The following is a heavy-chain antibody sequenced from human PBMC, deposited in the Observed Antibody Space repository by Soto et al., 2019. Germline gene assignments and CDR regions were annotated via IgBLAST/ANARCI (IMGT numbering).Heavy chain of an antibody. V-gene: IGHV3-23*01. CDR1: GFTFSSYA. J-gene: IGHJ4*02. D-gene: IGHD2-2*02. CDR2: ISGSGGST. Sequence: GGSLRLSCAASGFTFSSYAMSWVRQAPGKGLEWVSAISGSGGSTYYADSVKGRFTISRDNSKNTLYLQMNSLRAEDTAVYYCAKASCSSTSCYIGYWGQGTLVTVSS. CDR3: AKASCSSTSCYIGY.